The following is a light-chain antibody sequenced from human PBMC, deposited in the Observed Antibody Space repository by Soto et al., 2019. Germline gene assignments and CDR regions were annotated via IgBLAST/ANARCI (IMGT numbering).Light chain of an antibody. CDR1: QSVRSN. CDR2: GAS. CDR3: QHYSVWPYT. Sequence: EIVMTQSPATLSVSPGEIATLSCRASQSVRSNLAWYQQQPGQAPRLLIYGASTRAPGIPARVSGSGSGTEFARTVRSLQAEDFALYYCQHYSVWPYTFGHGTKLHIK. V-gene: IGKV3-15*01. J-gene: IGKJ2*01.